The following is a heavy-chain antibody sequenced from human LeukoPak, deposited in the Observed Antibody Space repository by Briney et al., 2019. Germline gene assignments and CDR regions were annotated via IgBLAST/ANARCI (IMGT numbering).Heavy chain of an antibody. CDR2: IYYSGST. CDR3: ARVCYICLAGADY. V-gene: IGHV4-31*03. J-gene: IGHJ4*02. CDR1: GGSISSGGYY. Sequence: PSEALSLTCTVSGGSISSGGYYWSWIRQHPGKGLEWIGYIYYSGSTYYNPSLKSRVTISVDTSKNQFSLKLSSVTAADTAVYYCARVCYICLAGADYWGQGTLVTVSS. D-gene: IGHD6-19*01.